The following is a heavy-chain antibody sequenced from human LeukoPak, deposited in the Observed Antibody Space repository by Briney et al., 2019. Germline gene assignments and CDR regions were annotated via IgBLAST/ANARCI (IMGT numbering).Heavy chain of an antibody. D-gene: IGHD6-6*01. CDR3: ARGPVSIAARPGWFDP. CDR1: GGSFSGYY. CDR2: INHSGST. J-gene: IGHJ5*02. V-gene: IGHV4-34*01. Sequence: SETLSLTCAVHGGSFSGYYWSWIRQPPGKGLEWIGEINHSGSTNYNPSLKSRVTISVDTSKNQFSLKLSSVTAADTAVYYCARGPVSIAARPGWFDPWGQGTLVTVSS.